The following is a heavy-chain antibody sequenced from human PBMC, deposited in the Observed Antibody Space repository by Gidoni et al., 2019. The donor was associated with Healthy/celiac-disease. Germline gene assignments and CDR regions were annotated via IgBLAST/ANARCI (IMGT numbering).Heavy chain of an antibody. CDR2: IKSKTDGGTT. CDR3: TTVLADYGDFSDY. CDR1: GFTFSNAW. Sequence: EVQLVESGGGLVKPGGSRRLSCAASGFTFSNAWMSWVRQAPGKGLEWVGRIKSKTDGGTTDYAAPVKGRFTISRDDSKNTLYLQMNSLKTEDTAVYYCTTVLADYGDFSDYWGQGTLVTVSS. D-gene: IGHD4-17*01. J-gene: IGHJ4*02. V-gene: IGHV3-15*01.